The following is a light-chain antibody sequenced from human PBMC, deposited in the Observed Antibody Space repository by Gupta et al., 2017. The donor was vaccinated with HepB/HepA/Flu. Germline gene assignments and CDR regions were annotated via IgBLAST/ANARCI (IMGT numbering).Light chain of an antibody. CDR2: EVS. J-gene: IGLJ3*02. Sequence: QSALTQPASVSVSPGQSITISCTGTSSDVGSYNLVSWYQQHPGKAPKLMIYEVSKRPSGVSNRFSGSKSGNTASLTISGLQAEDAADYYCCSDAGSSTWVFGGGTKLTVL. V-gene: IGLV2-23*02. CDR1: SSDVGSYNL. CDR3: CSDAGSSTWV.